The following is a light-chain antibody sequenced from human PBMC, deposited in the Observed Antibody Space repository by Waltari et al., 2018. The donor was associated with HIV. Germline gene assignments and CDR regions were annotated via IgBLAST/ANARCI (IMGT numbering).Light chain of an antibody. J-gene: IGLJ2*01. V-gene: IGLV2-23*01. CDR3: CAYAGGLE. CDR1: SSDTGNYNL. CDR2: EDN. Sequence: QSALTQPASVSGSPGQSITISCTGTSSDTGNYNLVSWYQLYPGKAPKLIIYEDNKRPSGVCNRFSGAKSADTASLTISGLQAEDEADYYCCAYAGGLEFGGGTKLTVL.